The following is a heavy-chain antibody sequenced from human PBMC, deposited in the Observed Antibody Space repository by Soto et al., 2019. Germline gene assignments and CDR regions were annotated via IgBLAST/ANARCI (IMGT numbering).Heavy chain of an antibody. V-gene: IGHV3-30*18. J-gene: IGHJ4*02. Sequence: GGSLRLSCAASGFTFSSYGMHWVRQAPGKGLEWVAVISYDGSNKYYADSVKGRFTISRDNSKNTLYLQMNSLRAEDTAVYYCAKELLEYSSSYYFDYWGQGTLVTVSS. CDR2: ISYDGSNK. CDR1: GFTFSSYG. D-gene: IGHD6-6*01. CDR3: AKELLEYSSSYYFDY.